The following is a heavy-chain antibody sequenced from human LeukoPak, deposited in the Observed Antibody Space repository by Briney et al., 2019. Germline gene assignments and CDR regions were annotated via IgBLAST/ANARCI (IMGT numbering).Heavy chain of an antibody. J-gene: IGHJ6*02. V-gene: IGHV1-69*04. CDR3: ARGLYCGGDCYYYYGMDV. CDR2: MIPILGIA. CDR1: GGTFSSYA. Sequence: SVKVSCKASGGTFSSYAISWVRQAPGQGLEWMGRMIPILGIANYAQKFQGRVTITADKSTSTAYMELSSLRSEDTAVYYCARGLYCGGDCYYYYGMDVWGQGTTVTVSS. D-gene: IGHD2-21*02.